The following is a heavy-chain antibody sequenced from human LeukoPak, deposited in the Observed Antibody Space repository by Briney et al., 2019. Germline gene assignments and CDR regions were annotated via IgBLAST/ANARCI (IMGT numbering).Heavy chain of an antibody. CDR3: ASDGGKVIDY. D-gene: IGHD2-15*01. CDR2: INHSGST. V-gene: IGHV4-34*01. Sequence: SETLSLTCAVYGRSFSGYYWSWIRQPPGKGLEWIGEINHSGSTNYNPSLKSRVTISVDTSKNQFSLKLSSVTAADTAVYYCASDGGKVIDYWGQGTLVTVSS. J-gene: IGHJ4*02. CDR1: GRSFSGYY.